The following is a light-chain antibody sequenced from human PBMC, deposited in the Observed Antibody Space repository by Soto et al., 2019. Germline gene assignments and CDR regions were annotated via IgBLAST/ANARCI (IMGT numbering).Light chain of an antibody. CDR1: QDISNY. V-gene: IGKV1-33*01. CDR3: QQYENLPVT. CDR2: EAS. J-gene: IGKJ5*01. Sequence: DIQMTQSPSSLSASVGERVTITCQASQDISNYLNWYQQKPGKAPKLLIYEASNLETGVPSRFSGSGSGTDFTFTISSLQPEDIATYYCQQYENLPVTFGQGTRLEIK.